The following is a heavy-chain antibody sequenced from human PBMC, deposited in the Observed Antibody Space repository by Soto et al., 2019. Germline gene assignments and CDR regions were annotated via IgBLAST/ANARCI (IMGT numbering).Heavy chain of an antibody. Sequence: QVQLQQWGAGLLKPSETLSLTCAVYGGSFSPYFWSWIRQPPGKGLEWIGEINHSGSTNYNPSHTRRATLSVDTSKNQVSLKLNSVTAADTAVYYCARLASGWQYYYFDFWGRGTPVTVSS. J-gene: IGHJ2*01. V-gene: IGHV4-34*01. CDR1: GGSFSPYF. D-gene: IGHD6-19*01. CDR2: INHSGST. CDR3: ARLASGWQYYYFDF.